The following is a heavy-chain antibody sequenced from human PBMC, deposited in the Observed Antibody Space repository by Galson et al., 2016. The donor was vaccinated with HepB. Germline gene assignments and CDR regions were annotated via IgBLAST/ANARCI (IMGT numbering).Heavy chain of an antibody. V-gene: IGHV3-49*03. J-gene: IGHJ4*02. D-gene: IGHD4-11*01. Sequence: SLRLSCATSGFTFGDYAMSWFRQAPGKGLEWVGFIRSKTYGGTTEYAASVKARFTISRDDSKSFAYLQMSSLNTGDTAGYYWARGTPDYRPYYFDYWGQGTLVTVSS. CDR2: IRSKTYGGTT. CDR3: ARGTPDYRPYYFDY. CDR1: GFTFGDYA.